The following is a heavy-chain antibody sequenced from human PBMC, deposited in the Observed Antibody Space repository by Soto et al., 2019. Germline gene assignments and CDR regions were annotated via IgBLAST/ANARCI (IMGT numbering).Heavy chain of an antibody. CDR2: IYPGDSDT. V-gene: IGHV5-51*01. Sequence: GESLKISCKGSGYSFTSYWIGWVRQMPGKGLEWMGIIYPGDSDTRYSPSFQGQVTISADKSISPAYLQWSSLKASDTAMYYCARLGRGSWLWDDNDAFDIWGQGTMVTVSS. CDR1: GYSFTSYW. J-gene: IGHJ3*02. D-gene: IGHD3-16*01. CDR3: ARLGRGSWLWDDNDAFDI.